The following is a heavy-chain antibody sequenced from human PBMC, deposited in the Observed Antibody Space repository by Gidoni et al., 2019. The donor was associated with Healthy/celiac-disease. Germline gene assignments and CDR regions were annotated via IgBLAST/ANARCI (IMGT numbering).Heavy chain of an antibody. Sequence: QITLKESGPPLVKPTQTLTLTCTFSGLSPSTSGVGVGWIRQPPGKALAWLALIYWDDDKRYSPSLKSRLTITKDTSKNQVVLTMTNMDPVDTATYYCAHRTSGPWYFDLWGRGTLVTVSS. CDR2: IYWDDDK. V-gene: IGHV2-5*02. D-gene: IGHD5-12*01. J-gene: IGHJ2*01. CDR3: AHRTSGPWYFDL. CDR1: GLSPSTSGVG.